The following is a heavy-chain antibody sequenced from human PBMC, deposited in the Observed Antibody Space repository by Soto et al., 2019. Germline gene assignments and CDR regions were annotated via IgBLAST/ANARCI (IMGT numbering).Heavy chain of an antibody. V-gene: IGHV1-69*06. J-gene: IGHJ6*02. D-gene: IGHD5-18*01. CDR2: IIPIFGTA. Sequence: SVKVSCKASGGTFSSYAISWVRQAPGQGLEWMGGIIPIFGTANYAQKFQGRVTITADKSTSTAYMELSSLRSEDTAVYYCASNFPDTAMVTYYYYGMDVWGQGTTVTVYS. CDR1: GGTFSSYA. CDR3: ASNFPDTAMVTYYYYGMDV.